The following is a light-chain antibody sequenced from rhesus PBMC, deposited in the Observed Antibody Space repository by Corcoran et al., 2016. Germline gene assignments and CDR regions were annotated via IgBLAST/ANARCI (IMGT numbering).Light chain of an antibody. J-gene: IGKJ2*01. Sequence: DIQMTQSPSSLSASVGDRVTITCRASQGISNWGAGYQQKPGKAPKLLIYRAAKLETGVPSRFRGSGSGTDFPLTNSSLQPEDIATYYCQLHAKSPYSFGQGTKVDIK. CDR2: RAA. V-gene: IGKV1-69*01. CDR3: QLHAKSPYS. CDR1: QGISNW.